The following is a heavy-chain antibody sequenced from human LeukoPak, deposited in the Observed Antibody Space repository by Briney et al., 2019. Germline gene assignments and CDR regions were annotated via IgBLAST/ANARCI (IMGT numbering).Heavy chain of an antibody. CDR3: ARAYGYPCDY. J-gene: IGHJ4*02. CDR1: GLTFSNHA. CDR2: ISGSGATT. V-gene: IGHV3-23*01. D-gene: IGHD5-18*01. Sequence: PGGSLRLSCAASGLTFSNHAMNWVRQAPGKGLEWVSAISGSGATTYHADSVKGRFTMSRDNSKNTLYLQMNSLRAEDTAVYYLARAYGYPCDYWGRGNVVPVSS.